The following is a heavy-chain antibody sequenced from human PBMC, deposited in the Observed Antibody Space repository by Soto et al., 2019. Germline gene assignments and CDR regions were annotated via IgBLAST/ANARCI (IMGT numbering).Heavy chain of an antibody. J-gene: IGHJ4*02. D-gene: IGHD6-13*01. CDR1: GFNFSAYG. CDR3: AKGDRIIATAAHFNY. Sequence: PGGSLSLSRAAAGFNFSAYGMSWVRQDPGKGLEWVSGISGSGGSTYYADSVKGRFTISRDNSKNALFLQMNSLRAEDTAVYFCAKGDRIIATAAHFNYWGQGTLVTVSS. V-gene: IGHV3-23*01. CDR2: ISGSGGST.